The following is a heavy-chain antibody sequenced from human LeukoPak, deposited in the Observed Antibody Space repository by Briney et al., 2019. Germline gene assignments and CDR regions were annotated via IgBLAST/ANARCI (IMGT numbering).Heavy chain of an antibody. D-gene: IGHD3-3*01. V-gene: IGHV4-59*01. J-gene: IGHJ4*02. CDR2: IYYSGST. CDR3: AREYDFWSGYQGGFGY. CDR1: GGSISSYH. Sequence: KTSETLSLTCTVSGGSISSYHWSWIRQPPGKGLEWIGYIYYSGSTNYNPSLKSRVTISVDTSKNQFSLKLSSVTAADTAVYYCAREYDFWSGYQGGFGYWGQGTLVTVSS.